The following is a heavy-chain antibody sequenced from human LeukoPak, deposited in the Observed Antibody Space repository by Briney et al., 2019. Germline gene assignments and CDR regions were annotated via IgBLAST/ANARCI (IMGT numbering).Heavy chain of an antibody. CDR1: GFTFSTYG. D-gene: IGHD2-8*02. V-gene: IGHV3-30*18. J-gene: IGHJ4*02. Sequence: GGSLRLSCAASGFTFSTYGMHWVRQAPGKGLEWVAVISYDGSNKYYADSVKGRFTISRDNSKNTLSLQMNSLRSEDTAVYYCAKGWGTKSTSRSPFDYWGQGTLVTVSS. CDR3: AKGWGTKSTSRSPFDY. CDR2: ISYDGSNK.